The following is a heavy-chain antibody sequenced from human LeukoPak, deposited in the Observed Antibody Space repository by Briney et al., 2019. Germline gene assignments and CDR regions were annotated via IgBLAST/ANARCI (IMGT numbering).Heavy chain of an antibody. J-gene: IGHJ4*02. CDR3: AREAAATFDY. CDR1: RFTFSSYE. D-gene: IGHD6-13*01. V-gene: IGHV3-48*03. Sequence: PGGSLRLSCAASRFTFSSYEMNWVRQAPGKGLEWVSYISSSGSTIYYADSVKGRFTISRDNAKNSLYLQMNSLRAEDTAVYYCAREAAATFDYWGQGTLVTVSS. CDR2: ISSSGSTI.